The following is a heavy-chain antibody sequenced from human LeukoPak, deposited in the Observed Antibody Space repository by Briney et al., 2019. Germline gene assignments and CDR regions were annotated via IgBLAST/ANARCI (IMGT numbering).Heavy chain of an antibody. J-gene: IGHJ4*02. CDR1: GGSISSSSYY. D-gene: IGHD3-22*01. V-gene: IGHV4-39*07. CDR2: IYYSGST. CDR3: ARGAYDSSGYSLDY. Sequence: PSETLSLTCTVSGGSISSSSYYWGWIRQPPGKGLEWIGSIYYSGSTYYNPSLKSRVTISVDTSKNQFSLKLSSVTAADTAVYYCARGAYDSSGYSLDYWGQGTLVTVSS.